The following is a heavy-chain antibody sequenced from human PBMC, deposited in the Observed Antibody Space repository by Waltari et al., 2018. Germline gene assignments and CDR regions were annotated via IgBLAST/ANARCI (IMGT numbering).Heavy chain of an antibody. CDR1: GGTFSSYA. J-gene: IGHJ6*02. CDR3: ARVWDYGYYYYGMDV. V-gene: IGHV1-69*08. D-gene: IGHD4-17*01. CDR2: IIPIFGTA. Sequence: QVQLVQSGAEVKKPGSSVKVSCKASGGTFSSYAISWVRPAPGQGLEWMGRIIPIFGTANYAQKFQGRVTITADKSTSTAYMELSSLRSEDTAVYYCARVWDYGYYYYGMDVWGQGTTVTVSS.